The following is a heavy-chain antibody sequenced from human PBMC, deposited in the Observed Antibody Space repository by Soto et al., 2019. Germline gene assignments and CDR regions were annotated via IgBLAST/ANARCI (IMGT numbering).Heavy chain of an antibody. D-gene: IGHD3-10*01. J-gene: IGHJ4*02. V-gene: IGHV3-73*01. CDR3: TRLISAAQDY. Sequence: AGGSLRLSCVSSGLVFNDSSIHLVRQASGKGLEWVGRIRDRAYNYATAYAASVKGRFTISRDDSNNKAYLQMDSLKTEDTAIYYCTRLISAAQDYWGQGTLVTVSS. CDR1: GLVFNDSS. CDR2: IRDRAYNYAT.